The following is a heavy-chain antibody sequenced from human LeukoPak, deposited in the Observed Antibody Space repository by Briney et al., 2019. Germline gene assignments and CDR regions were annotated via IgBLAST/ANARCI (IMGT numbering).Heavy chain of an antibody. Sequence: PGGSLRLSCAASGFTFSHYSMNWVRQAPGKGLEWVSSISSSSSYIYYADSVKGRFTISRDNAKNSLYLQMNSLRAEDTAVYYCASIYYDSSGYWTYFDYWGQGTLVTVSS. CDR1: GFTFSHYS. CDR2: ISSSSSYI. V-gene: IGHV3-21*01. J-gene: IGHJ4*02. CDR3: ASIYYDSSGYWTYFDY. D-gene: IGHD3-22*01.